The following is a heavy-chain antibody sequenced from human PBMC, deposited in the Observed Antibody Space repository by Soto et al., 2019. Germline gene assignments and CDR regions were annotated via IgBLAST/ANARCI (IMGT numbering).Heavy chain of an antibody. D-gene: IGHD2-2*01. J-gene: IGHJ4*02. Sequence: PGGSLRLSCAASGFTFSSYAMSWVRQAPGKGLEWVSAISGSGGSTYYADSVKGRFTISRDNSKNTLYLQMNSLRAEDTAVYYCAKYCSSTSCPILYFDYWGQGTLVTVSS. CDR3: AKYCSSTSCPILYFDY. V-gene: IGHV3-23*01. CDR1: GFTFSSYA. CDR2: ISGSGGST.